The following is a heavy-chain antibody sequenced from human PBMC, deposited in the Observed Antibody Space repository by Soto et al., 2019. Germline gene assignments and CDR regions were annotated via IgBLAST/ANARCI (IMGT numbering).Heavy chain of an antibody. D-gene: IGHD3-10*01. J-gene: IGHJ4*02. Sequence: SETLSLTCTVSGGSISSGGYYWSWIRQYPGKGLEWIGYIYYSGSTYYNPSLKSRVTISVDTSKNQFSLKLSSVTAADTAVYYCASGLLWFGELSPFAYWGQGTLFTVCS. CDR2: IYYSGST. V-gene: IGHV4-31*02. CDR3: ASGLLWFGELSPFAY. CDR1: GGSISSGGYY.